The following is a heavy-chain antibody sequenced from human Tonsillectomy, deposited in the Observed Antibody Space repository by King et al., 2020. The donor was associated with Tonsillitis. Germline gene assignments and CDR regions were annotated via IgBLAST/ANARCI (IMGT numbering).Heavy chain of an antibody. J-gene: IGHJ4*02. V-gene: IGHV3-23*04. CDR2: ISGSGVIT. D-gene: IGHD3-22*01. Sequence: VQLVESGGGLVQPGGSLRLSCAASGFTFSSYAMSWGRPAPGKGLEWVSGISGSGVITYYADSVRGRFTISRDNSKNTLYLQMNSLRAEDTAVYYCVKDQFSYYDTSGYFYWGQGTLVTVSS. CDR1: GFTFSSYA. CDR3: VKDQFSYYDTSGYFY.